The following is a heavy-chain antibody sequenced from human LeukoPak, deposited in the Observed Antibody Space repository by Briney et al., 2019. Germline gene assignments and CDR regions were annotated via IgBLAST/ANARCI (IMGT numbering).Heavy chain of an antibody. V-gene: IGHV3-23*01. CDR3: AKWGDYDILTGYYVSDF. J-gene: IGHJ4*02. CDR1: GFIFRNYA. D-gene: IGHD3-9*01. Sequence: GAYLRLSYAASGFIFRNYAMSWVRQAPGKGLEWVSAITGSGDTTYYADSVKGRFTISRDNSKNTLYVEMNTLRAEDTAVYYCAKWGDYDILTGYYVSDFWGQGTLVTVSS. CDR2: ITGSGDTT.